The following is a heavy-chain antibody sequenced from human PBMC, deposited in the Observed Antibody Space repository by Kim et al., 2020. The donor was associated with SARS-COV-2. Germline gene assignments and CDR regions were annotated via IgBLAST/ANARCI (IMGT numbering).Heavy chain of an antibody. CDR2: GLA. J-gene: IGHJ4*02. V-gene: IGHV4-34*01. CDR3: ARRAAGVDW. Sequence: GLANYNPSLKSRVTLSVDTSKNQFSLKLSSVTAADTAVYYCARRAAGVDWWGQGTPVTVSS.